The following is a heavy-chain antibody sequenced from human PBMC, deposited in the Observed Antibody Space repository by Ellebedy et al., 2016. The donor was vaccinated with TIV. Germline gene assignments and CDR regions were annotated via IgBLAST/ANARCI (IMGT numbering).Heavy chain of an antibody. V-gene: IGHV4-59*08. CDR3: ALGSYSSADWYFDL. D-gene: IGHD1-26*01. Sequence: MHSETLSLTCAVYGGSFSGYYWSWIRQPPGKGLEWIGYIYYSGSTNYNPSLKSRVTISVDTSKNQFSLKLSSVTAADTAVYYCALGSYSSADWYFDLWGRGTLVTVSS. CDR2: IYYSGST. CDR1: GGSFSGYY. J-gene: IGHJ2*01.